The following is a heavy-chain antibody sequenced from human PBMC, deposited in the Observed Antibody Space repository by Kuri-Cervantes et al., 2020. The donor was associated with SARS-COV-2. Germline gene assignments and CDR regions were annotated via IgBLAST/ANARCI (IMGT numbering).Heavy chain of an antibody. Sequence: GESLKISCAASGFTFSSYWMSWVRQAPGKGLEWVANIKQDGSEKYYVDSVKGRFTISRDNAKNSLYLQMNSLRAVDTAVYYCARDMAVHYYFDYWGQGTLVTVSS. V-gene: IGHV3-7*01. D-gene: IGHD6-19*01. J-gene: IGHJ4*02. CDR2: IKQDGSEK. CDR1: GFTFSSYW. CDR3: ARDMAVHYYFDY.